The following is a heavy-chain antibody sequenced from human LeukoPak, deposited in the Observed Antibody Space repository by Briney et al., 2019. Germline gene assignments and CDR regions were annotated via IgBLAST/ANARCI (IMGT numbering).Heavy chain of an antibody. CDR1: GGSISSGDYY. Sequence: SQTLSLTCTVSGGSISSGDYYWSWIRQPPGKGLEWIGYIYYSGSTYYNPSLKSRVTISVDTSKNQFSLKLNSVTAADTAVYYCAIYYGSGGRYYYYYMDVWGKGTTVTVSS. CDR2: IYYSGST. CDR3: AIYYGSGGRYYYYYMDV. J-gene: IGHJ6*03. D-gene: IGHD3-10*01. V-gene: IGHV4-30-4*08.